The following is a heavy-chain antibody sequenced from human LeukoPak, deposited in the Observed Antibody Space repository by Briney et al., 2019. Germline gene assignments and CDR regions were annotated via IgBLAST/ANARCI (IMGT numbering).Heavy chain of an antibody. D-gene: IGHD1-1*01. CDR3: AIIGYNWRLDY. J-gene: IGHJ4*02. V-gene: IGHV3-74*01. CDR1: GFTFKTYW. CDR2: FGSDGKNT. Sequence: GGSLRLSCAALGFTFKTYWIHWVRQAPGKGLVWVSRFGSDGKNTVYADSVKGRFTISRDNAKNSLYLQMNSLGAEDTAIYYCAIIGYNWRLDYWGQGILVTVSS.